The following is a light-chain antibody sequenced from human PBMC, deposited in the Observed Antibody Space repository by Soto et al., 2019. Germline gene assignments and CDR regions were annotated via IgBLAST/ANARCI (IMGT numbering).Light chain of an antibody. J-gene: IGKJ4*01. V-gene: IGKV4-1*01. CDR1: QSVLYSSNDENY. CDR2: WAS. Sequence: DIVMTQSPDSLAVSLGERATINCKSSQSVLYSSNDENYLAWYQQKAGQPPKLLIYWASTRYSGVPDRFSGSGSGTDFTLTISSLQAEDVAVYHCQQYYSSPFTFGGGTKVEIK. CDR3: QQYYSSPFT.